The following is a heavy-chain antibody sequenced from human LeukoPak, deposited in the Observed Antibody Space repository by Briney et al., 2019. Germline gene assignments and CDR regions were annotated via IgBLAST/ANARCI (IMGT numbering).Heavy chain of an antibody. CDR3: ARDALSLRGTTGYSYYYYMGV. Sequence: ASVKVSCKASGGTFSSYAISWVRQAPGQGLEWMGGIIPIFGTANYAQKFQGRVTITTDESTSTAYMELSSLRSEDTAVYYCARDALSLRGTTGYSYYYYMGVWGKGTTVTVSS. D-gene: IGHD1-7*01. J-gene: IGHJ6*03. CDR2: IIPIFGTA. V-gene: IGHV1-69*05. CDR1: GGTFSSYA.